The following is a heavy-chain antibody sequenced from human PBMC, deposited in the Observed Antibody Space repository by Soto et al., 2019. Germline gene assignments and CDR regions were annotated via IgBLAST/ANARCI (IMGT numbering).Heavy chain of an antibody. J-gene: IGHJ4*02. CDR2: ISGSGGYT. CDR3: TKEAPGHFDY. Sequence: EVPLLDSGGGLVRPGGSLRLSCAASGFTFSSYAMNWVRQAPGKGLEWVSVISGSGGYTYYADSVKGRFTISRDNSKNTLFLQMNSLRAEDTAIYYCTKEAPGHFDYWGQGTLVTVSS. CDR1: GFTFSSYA. V-gene: IGHV3-23*01.